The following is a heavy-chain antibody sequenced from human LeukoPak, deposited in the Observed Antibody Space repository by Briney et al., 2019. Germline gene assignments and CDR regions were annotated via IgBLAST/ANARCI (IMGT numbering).Heavy chain of an antibody. V-gene: IGHV4-34*01. CDR3: ARGGFYCGGDCYVDY. CDR1: GGSFSPYY. J-gene: IGHJ4*02. CDR2: INHSGST. Sequence: PSETLSLTCAVYGGSFSPYYWSWIRQPPGKGLEWIGEINHSGSTNYNPSLKSRVTISVDTSKHQFSLRLSSLTAADTAVYYCARGGFYCGGDCYVDYWGQGTLVTVSS. D-gene: IGHD2-21*02.